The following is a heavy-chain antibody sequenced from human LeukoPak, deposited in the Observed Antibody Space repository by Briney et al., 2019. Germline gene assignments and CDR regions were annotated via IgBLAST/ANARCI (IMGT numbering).Heavy chain of an antibody. J-gene: IGHJ4*02. CDR1: GYTFTSYG. V-gene: IGHV1-18*01. CDR3: ATLKKELRGLNYFDY. D-gene: IGHD1-26*01. Sequence: GASVKVSCKASGYTFTSYGISWVRQAPGQGLEWMGWISAYNGNTNYAQKLQGRVTMTTDTSTSTAYMELSSLRSEDTAVYYCATLKKELRGLNYFDYWGQGTLVTVSS. CDR2: ISAYNGNT.